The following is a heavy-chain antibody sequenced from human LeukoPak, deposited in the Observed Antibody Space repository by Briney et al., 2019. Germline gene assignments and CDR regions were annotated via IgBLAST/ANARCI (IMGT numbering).Heavy chain of an antibody. J-gene: IGHJ3*02. D-gene: IGHD2-15*01. CDR1: GGTFSSYA. Sequence: ASVKVSCKASGGTFSSYAISWVRQAPGQGLEWMGRIIPIFGTANYAQKFQGRVTITTDESTSTAYMELSSLRSEDTAVYYCARGGRSSVYGIVVVVAAARAFDIWGQGTMVTVSS. V-gene: IGHV1-69*05. CDR2: IIPIFGTA. CDR3: ARGGRSSVYGIVVVVAAARAFDI.